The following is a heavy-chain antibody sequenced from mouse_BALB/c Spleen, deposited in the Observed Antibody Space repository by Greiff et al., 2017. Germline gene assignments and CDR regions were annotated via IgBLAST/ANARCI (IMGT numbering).Heavy chain of an antibody. CDR1: GYTFTSYW. V-gene: IGHV1-69*02. Sequence: QVQLKQPGAELVRPGASVKLSCKASGYTFTSYWINWVKQRPGQGLEWIGNIYPSDSYTNYNQKFKDKATLTVDKSSSTAYMQLSSPTSEDSAVYYCTRSTTVALYWYFDVWGAGTTVTVSS. CDR2: IYPSDSYT. CDR3: TRSTTVALYWYFDV. J-gene: IGHJ1*01. D-gene: IGHD1-1*01.